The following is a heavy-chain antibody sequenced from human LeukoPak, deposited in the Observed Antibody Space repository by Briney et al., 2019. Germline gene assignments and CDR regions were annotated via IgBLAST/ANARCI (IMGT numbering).Heavy chain of an antibody. CDR2: IYSGGST. CDR1: GFTVSSNY. V-gene: IGHV3-53*01. D-gene: IGHD6-13*01. J-gene: IGHJ5*02. Sequence: GGSLRLSCAASGFTVSSNYMSWVRQAPGKGLEWVSVIYSGGSTYYADSVKGRFTISRDNFKNTLYLQVNSLRAEDTAVYYCAREIIAAAGTKQAWGQGTLVTVSS. CDR3: AREIIAAAGTKQA.